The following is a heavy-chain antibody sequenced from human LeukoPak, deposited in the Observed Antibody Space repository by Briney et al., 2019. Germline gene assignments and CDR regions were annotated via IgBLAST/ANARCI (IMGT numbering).Heavy chain of an antibody. J-gene: IGHJ5*02. Sequence: PSQTLSLTCSVSGDSISSRTYYWTWIRQHPEKGLEWIGYIWNSENTNYNPALKSRATISVDTSKNQFSLKLTSVTAADTATYYCARDVSSMFPNWFDPWGQGILVIVSS. V-gene: IGHV4-31*03. CDR1: GDSISSRTYY. D-gene: IGHD6-6*01. CDR3: ARDVSSMFPNWFDP. CDR2: IWNSENT.